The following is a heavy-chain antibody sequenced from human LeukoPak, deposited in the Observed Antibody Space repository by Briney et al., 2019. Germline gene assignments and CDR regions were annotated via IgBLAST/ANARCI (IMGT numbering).Heavy chain of an antibody. CDR3: ARGRYDFWSGYFSAHWFDP. Sequence: SETLSLTCAVYGGSFSCYYWSWIRQPPGKGLEWIGEINHSGSTNYNPSLKSRVTISVDTSKNQFSLKLSSVTAADTAVYYCARGRYDFWSGYFSAHWFDPWGQGTLVTVSS. J-gene: IGHJ5*02. CDR1: GGSFSCYY. D-gene: IGHD3-3*01. CDR2: INHSGST. V-gene: IGHV4-34*01.